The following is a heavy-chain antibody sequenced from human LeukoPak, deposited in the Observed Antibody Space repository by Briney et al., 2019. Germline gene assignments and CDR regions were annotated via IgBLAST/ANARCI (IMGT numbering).Heavy chain of an antibody. D-gene: IGHD3-3*01. J-gene: IGHJ6*03. V-gene: IGHV3-48*01. CDR2: ISSSSNTI. CDR3: ARSNDFWSGYMDV. CDR1: GFTFSSYS. Sequence: GGSLRLSCAASGFTFSSYSMHWVRQAPGKGLEWVSYISSSSNTIYYAGSVKGRFTISRDNAKNSLYLQMNSLRAEDTAVYYCARSNDFWSGYMDVWGKGTTVTVSS.